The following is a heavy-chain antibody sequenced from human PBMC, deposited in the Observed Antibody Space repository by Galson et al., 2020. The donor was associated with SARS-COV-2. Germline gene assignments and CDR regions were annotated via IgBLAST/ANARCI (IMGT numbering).Heavy chain of an antibody. CDR1: GFTFSRYG. V-gene: IGHV3-23*01. J-gene: IGHJ6*03. Sequence: ASVKVSCVASGFTFSRYGMSWVRQTPGQGLDWVATTSATTYHATSVRRRFIISRDDSKNTLYLQMNGLSADDAAVYYCAKDFVRGIGYMDVWGPGTTVTVSS. CDR3: AKDFVRGIGYMDV. CDR2: TSATT. D-gene: IGHD3-10*02.